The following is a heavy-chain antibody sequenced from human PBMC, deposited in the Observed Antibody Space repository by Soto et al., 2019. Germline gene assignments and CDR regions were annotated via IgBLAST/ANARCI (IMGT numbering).Heavy chain of an antibody. V-gene: IGHV3-30*04. CDR1: GFTFSSYA. Sequence: GGSLRLSCAASGFTFSSYAMHWVRQAPSKGLEWVAFISYDGSNKYYVDSGKGRFTISRDNSKNTLYLQMSSLRAEDKVVYYGARDVRGAGSYYYYYYGMDVWGQGTTVTVSS. D-gene: IGHD3-10*01. CDR2: ISYDGSNK. CDR3: ARDVRGAGSYYYYYYGMDV. J-gene: IGHJ6*02.